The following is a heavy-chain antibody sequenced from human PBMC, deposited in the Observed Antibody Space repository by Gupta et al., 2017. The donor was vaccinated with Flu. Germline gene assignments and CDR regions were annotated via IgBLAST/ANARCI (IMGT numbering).Heavy chain of an antibody. V-gene: IGHV1-24*01. CDR3: AGERGYSYGYPLGYGMDV. Sequence: MHWVRQAPGKGLEWMGGFDPEDGETIYAQKFQGRVTMTEDTSTDTADMELSSLRSEETAVYYCAGERGYSYGYPLGYGMDVWGQGTTVTVSS. J-gene: IGHJ6*02. D-gene: IGHD5-18*01. CDR2: FDPEDGET.